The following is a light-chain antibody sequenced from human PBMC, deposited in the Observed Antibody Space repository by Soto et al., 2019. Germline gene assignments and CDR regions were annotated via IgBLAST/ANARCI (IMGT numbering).Light chain of an antibody. V-gene: IGKV3-20*01. J-gene: IGKJ1*01. CDR3: QHYSYSPLT. CDR2: GAS. CDR1: QSVSSSY. Sequence: EIVLTQSPGTLSLSPGERATLSCRASQSVSSSYLSWYQQKPGPAPRLLIYGASSSATGIPDRFSGSGSGKDFPITISRLEHEDFAVYYCQHYSYSPLTFGQGTKVEIK.